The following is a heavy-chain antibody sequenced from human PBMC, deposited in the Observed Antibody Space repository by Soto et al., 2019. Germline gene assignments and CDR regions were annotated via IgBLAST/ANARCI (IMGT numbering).Heavy chain of an antibody. CDR1: GGTFSTYA. Sequence: QVQLVQSGAEVKKPESSVKVSCKAPGGTFSTYAISWVRQAPGQGLEWMRGIIPMFGTANYAQRFQDRVTITADESTNKVYMELSSLRSEDTAVYFCASGIQLWLRRINNGYSGWGQGTLVTVSS. CDR3: ASGIQLWLRRINNGYSG. D-gene: IGHD5-18*01. CDR2: IIPMFGTA. J-gene: IGHJ4*02. V-gene: IGHV1-69*12.